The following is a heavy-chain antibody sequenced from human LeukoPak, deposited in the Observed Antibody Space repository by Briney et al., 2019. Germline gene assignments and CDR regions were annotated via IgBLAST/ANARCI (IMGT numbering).Heavy chain of an antibody. J-gene: IGHJ6*03. D-gene: IGHD3-3*01. CDR1: GFTFSSYW. CDR3: ARLDDFWSGYWGNYYYYMDV. Sequence: PGGSLRLSCASSGFTFSSYWMSWVRQAPGKGLEWVANIKQDGSEKYYVDSVKGRYTISRDNAKNSLYLQMNSLRAEDTAVYYCARLDDFWSGYWGNYYYYMDVWGKGTTVTVSS. CDR2: IKQDGSEK. V-gene: IGHV3-7*01.